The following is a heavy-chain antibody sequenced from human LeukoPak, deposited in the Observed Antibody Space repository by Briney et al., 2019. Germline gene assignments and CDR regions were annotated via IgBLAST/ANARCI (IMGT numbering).Heavy chain of an antibody. V-gene: IGHV4-59*01. Sequence: SETLSLTCTVSGGSISTFYWNWIRQPPGKGLEWIGYIYYSGSTNYNPSLKSRVTISVDTSKNQFSLKLNSVTAADTAVYYCARDSGSYGRDYYFDYWGRGALVTVSS. D-gene: IGHD1-26*01. CDR1: GGSISTFY. CDR3: ARDSGSYGRDYYFDY. J-gene: IGHJ4*02. CDR2: IYYSGST.